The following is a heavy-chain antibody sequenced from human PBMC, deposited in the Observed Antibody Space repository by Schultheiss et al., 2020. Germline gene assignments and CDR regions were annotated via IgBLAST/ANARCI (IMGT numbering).Heavy chain of an antibody. V-gene: IGHV4-61*01. CDR1: GGSISSSSYY. CDR2: IYYSGST. Sequence: SETLSLTCTVSGGSISSSSYYWSWIRQPPGKGLEWIGYIYYSGSTNYNPSLKSRVTISLDTSKNQFSLNLSSVTAADTAVYYCARDKGYSPDYWGQGTLVTVSS. D-gene: IGHD5-18*01. CDR3: ARDKGYSPDY. J-gene: IGHJ4*02.